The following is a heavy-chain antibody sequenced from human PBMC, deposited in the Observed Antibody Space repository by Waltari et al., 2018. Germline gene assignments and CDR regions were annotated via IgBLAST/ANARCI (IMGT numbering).Heavy chain of an antibody. CDR1: GFTLSNYW. CDR2: IMTDGREE. Sequence: EVQLVESGGGLVQPGGSLRLSCAASGFTLSNYWMNWVRQAPGKGLEWVANIMTDGREEYYVDSVRGRFTISRDNAKNSLYLQMNSLRPEDTAVYYCVRDQWFAFDIWGQGTMVTVSS. D-gene: IGHD3-22*01. J-gene: IGHJ3*02. V-gene: IGHV3-7*01. CDR3: VRDQWFAFDI.